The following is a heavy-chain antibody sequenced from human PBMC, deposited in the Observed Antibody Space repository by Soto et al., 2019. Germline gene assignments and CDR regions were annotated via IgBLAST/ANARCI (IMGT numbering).Heavy chain of an antibody. D-gene: IGHD6-19*01. CDR3: ARENRFLESNSGWYNGFDP. CDR2: IIPIFSSP. V-gene: IGHV1-69*01. CDR1: GGTFSSYG. Sequence: QVQLVQSGAEVKKPGTSVKVSCKASGGTFSSYGISWLRQAPGQGLEWMGGIIPIFSSPNYAQRFQGRVTISADELTSTAYMELTSLRSEDTAVYYCARENRFLESNSGWYNGFDPWGRGTLVTVSS. J-gene: IGHJ5*02.